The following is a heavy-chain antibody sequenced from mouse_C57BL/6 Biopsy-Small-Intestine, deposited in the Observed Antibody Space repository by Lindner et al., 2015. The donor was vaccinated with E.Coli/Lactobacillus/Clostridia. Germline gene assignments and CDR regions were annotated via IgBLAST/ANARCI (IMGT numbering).Heavy chain of an antibody. D-gene: IGHD3-3*01. CDR3: VRAYSSGLLGH. Sequence: SVKVSCKASGYTFTNYGISWVRQAPGQGLEWMGWISSNNGNTNVAQKVQDRVTMTTDTSTSTVYMELRSLRSGDTAVYYCVRAYSSGLLGHWGQGTLVTVSS. CDR2: ISSNNGNT. CDR1: GYTFTNYG. V-gene: IGHV1-7*01. J-gene: IGHJ4*01.